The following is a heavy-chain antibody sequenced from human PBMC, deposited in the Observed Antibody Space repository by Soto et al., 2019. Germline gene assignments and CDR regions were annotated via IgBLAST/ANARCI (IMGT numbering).Heavy chain of an antibody. D-gene: IGHD6-19*01. CDR3: EHRRIGSGWYYEYFQH. Sequence: QITLKESGPTLVKPTQTLTLTCTFSGFSLSTSGVCVGWIRQPPGKALEWLALIYWDDDKRYSPSLKSRITITKDTPNNQVAHTVTAMDPVDTATHYCEHRRIGSGWYYEYFQHWGQGNLVTVSS. CDR2: IYWDDDK. J-gene: IGHJ1*01. CDR1: GFSLSTSGVC. V-gene: IGHV2-5*02.